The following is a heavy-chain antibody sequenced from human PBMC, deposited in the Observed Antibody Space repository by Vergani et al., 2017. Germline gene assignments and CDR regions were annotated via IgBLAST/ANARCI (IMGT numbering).Heavy chain of an antibody. CDR3: ARDWRYTGYDINWFDP. J-gene: IGHJ5*02. D-gene: IGHD5-12*01. CDR2: FYPSGST. Sequence: QVQLQESGPGLVKPSETLSLTCTVSGDSISSYFWSWIRQPAGKGLEWIGRFYPSGSTNYSPSLKSRVTMSVDTSKNQFSLRLSSVTAADTAVYYCARDWRYTGYDINWFDPWGQGTLVTVSS. CDR1: GDSISSYF. V-gene: IGHV4-4*07.